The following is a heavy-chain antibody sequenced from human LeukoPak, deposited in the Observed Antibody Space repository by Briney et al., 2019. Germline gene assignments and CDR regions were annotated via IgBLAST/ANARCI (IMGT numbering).Heavy chain of an antibody. Sequence: PETLSLTCTVSGGSISSYYWSWIRQPPGKGLEWIGYIYYSGSTNYNPSLKSRVTISVDTSKNQFSLKLSSVTAADTAVYYCARTNFDWLFHDYWGQGTLVTVSS. V-gene: IGHV4-59*01. CDR1: GGSISSYY. CDR2: IYYSGST. D-gene: IGHD3-9*01. J-gene: IGHJ4*02. CDR3: ARTNFDWLFHDY.